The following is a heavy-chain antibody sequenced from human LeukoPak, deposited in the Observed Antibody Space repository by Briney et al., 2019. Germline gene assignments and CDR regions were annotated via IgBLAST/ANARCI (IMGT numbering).Heavy chain of an antibody. CDR2: INPNNGGT. D-gene: IGHD6-13*01. CDR3: ARDWSGGAAVVYY. V-gene: IGHV1-2*02. J-gene: IGHJ4*02. Sequence: ASVKVSCKASGYTFTGYYMHWVRQAPGQGLEWMGWINPNNGGTTYAQKFQGRVTMTRDTSINTAYMELSRLRSYDTAVYYGARDWSGGAAVVYYGGQEPLATVSS. CDR1: GYTFTGYY.